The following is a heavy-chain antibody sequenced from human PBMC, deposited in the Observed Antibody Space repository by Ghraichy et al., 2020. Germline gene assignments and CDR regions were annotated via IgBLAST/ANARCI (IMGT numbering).Heavy chain of an antibody. CDR3: ARGSDFGDYATDV. Sequence: GGSLRLSCAASGFTFSSYGMHWVRQAPGKGLEWVAIIWYDGSNKYYADSVKGRFTISRDNSKNMLYLQMNSLRAEDTAVYYCARGSDFGDYATDVWGQGTTVTVSS. CDR1: GFTFSSYG. CDR2: IWYDGSNK. J-gene: IGHJ6*02. V-gene: IGHV3-33*01. D-gene: IGHD4-17*01.